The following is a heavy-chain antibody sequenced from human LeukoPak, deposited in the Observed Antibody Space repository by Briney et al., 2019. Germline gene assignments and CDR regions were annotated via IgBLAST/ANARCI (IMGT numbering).Heavy chain of an antibody. D-gene: IGHD4-11*01. J-gene: IGHJ4*02. CDR1: GFTFSSYA. V-gene: IGHV3-7*01. CDR3: ASAGTSYGNQFFDY. Sequence: GGSLRLSCAASGFTFSSYAMHWVRQAPGKGLEWVANIKQDGSEKYYVDSVKGRFTISRDNVKNSLYLQMNSLRAEDTAVYYCASAGTSYGNQFFDYWGQGTLVTVSS. CDR2: IKQDGSEK.